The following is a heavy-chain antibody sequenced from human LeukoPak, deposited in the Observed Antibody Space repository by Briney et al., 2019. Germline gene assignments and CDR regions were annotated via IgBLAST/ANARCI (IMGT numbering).Heavy chain of an antibody. V-gene: IGHV3-21*01. J-gene: IGHJ6*02. CDR1: GFTFSSYS. Sequence: PGGSLRLSCAASGFTFSSYSMDWVRQAPGKGLEWVSSISSSSSLIYYADSVKGRFTISRDNAKNSLYLQMNSLRAEDTAVYYCARDDHEVVTWYYAMDVWGQGTTVTVS. D-gene: IGHD2-21*02. CDR2: ISSSSSLI. CDR3: ARDDHEVVTWYYAMDV.